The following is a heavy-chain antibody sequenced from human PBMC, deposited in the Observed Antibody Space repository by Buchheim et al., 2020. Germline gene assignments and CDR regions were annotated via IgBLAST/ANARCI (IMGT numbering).Heavy chain of an antibody. J-gene: IGHJ6*02. CDR2: ISYDGSNK. V-gene: IGHV3-30*01. Sequence: QVQLVESGGGVVQPGRSLRLSCAASGFTFSSYAMHWVRQAPGKGLEWVAVISYDGSNKYYADSVKDRFTISRDNSKNTLYLQMNSLRAEDTAVYYCARDTAYYDFWSVGQYYYYGMDVWGQGTT. CDR1: GFTFSSYA. D-gene: IGHD3-3*01. CDR3: ARDTAYYDFWSVGQYYYYGMDV.